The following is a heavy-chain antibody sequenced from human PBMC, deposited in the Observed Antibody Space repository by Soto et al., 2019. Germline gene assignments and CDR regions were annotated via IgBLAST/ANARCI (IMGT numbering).Heavy chain of an antibody. CDR3: ARHVSKITTTVTILPFDY. V-gene: IGHV4-30-4*01. D-gene: IGHD4-17*01. CDR1: AGSISSGDYY. J-gene: IGHJ4*02. Sequence: QVQLQESGPGLVKPSQTLSLTCTVSAGSISSGDYYWSWIRQPPGKGLEWIGYIYYSGSTYYNPTLKYRVTISVDTSKNHFSLKLSYVTAADTAVYYCARHVSKITTTVTILPFDYWGQGTLVTVSS. CDR2: IYYSGST.